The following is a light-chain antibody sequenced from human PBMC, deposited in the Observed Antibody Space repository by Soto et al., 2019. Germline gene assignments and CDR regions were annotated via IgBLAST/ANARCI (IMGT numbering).Light chain of an antibody. CDR3: CSYSGSSTFV. Sequence: QSVLTQPASVSGSPGQSITISCTGTSSDVGVYNLVSWYQQHPGKAPKVMIYEGNKRPSGVSNRFSGSKSGNTASLTISGLQAEDEADYYCCSYSGSSTFVFGGGTQLTVL. J-gene: IGLJ2*01. CDR1: SSDVGVYNL. CDR2: EGN. V-gene: IGLV2-23*03.